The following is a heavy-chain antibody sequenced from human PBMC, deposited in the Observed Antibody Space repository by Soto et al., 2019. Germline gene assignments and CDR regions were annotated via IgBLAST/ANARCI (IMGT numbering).Heavy chain of an antibody. CDR1: GGSISSSGYY. D-gene: IGHD6-6*01. CDR3: ARLGAARLIFDY. J-gene: IGHJ4*02. Sequence: SETLSLTCTVSGGSISSSGYYWGWIRQPPGKGLEWIGSIYYSGSTYYNPSLKSRVTISVDTSKNQFSLKLSSVTAADTAVYYCARLGAARLIFDYWGQGTLVTVSS. V-gene: IGHV4-39*01. CDR2: IYYSGST.